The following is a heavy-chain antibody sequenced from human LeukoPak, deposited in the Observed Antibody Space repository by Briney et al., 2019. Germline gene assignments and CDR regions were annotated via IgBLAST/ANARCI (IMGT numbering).Heavy chain of an antibody. CDR2: ISCDGSNK. V-gene: IGHV3-30*18. J-gene: IGHJ5*02. D-gene: IGHD6-13*01. Sequence: PGRSLRLSCAASGFTFSSYGMHWVRQAPGKGLEWVAVISCDGSNKYYADSVKGRFTISRDNSKNTLYLQMNSLRAEDTAVYYCAKERRQQLVVHWFDPWGQGTLVTVSS. CDR3: AKERRQQLVVHWFDP. CDR1: GFTFSSYG.